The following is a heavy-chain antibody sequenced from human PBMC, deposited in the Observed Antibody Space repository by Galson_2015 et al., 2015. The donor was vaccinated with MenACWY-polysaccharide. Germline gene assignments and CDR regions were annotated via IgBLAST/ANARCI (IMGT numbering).Heavy chain of an antibody. V-gene: IGHV3-7*01. CDR1: GFSFSTYW. CDR2: INQGGTEE. CDR3: ARPSSGGSYYND. J-gene: IGHJ4*02. D-gene: IGHD2-15*01. Sequence: SLRLSCAASGFSFSTYWMSWVRQAPGKGLGWVANINQGGTEERYVDSVKGRFTISRDNAQNSVYLQMNGLRAEDTAVYYCARPSSGGSYYNDWGQGTLVTVSS.